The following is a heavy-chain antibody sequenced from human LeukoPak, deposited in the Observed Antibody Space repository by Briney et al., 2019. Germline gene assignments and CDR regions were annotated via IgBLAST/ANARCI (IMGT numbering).Heavy chain of an antibody. J-gene: IGHJ4*02. CDR3: ARGRLYGPDY. D-gene: IGHD4-17*01. Sequence: GGSLRLSCAASGFTFSDYYMNWIRQAPGKGLEWVSYISSSSSPIYYGDSVKGRFTISRDNAKNSLYLQMNSLRAEDTAVYYCARGRLYGPDYWGRGTLVTVSS. CDR1: GFTFSDYY. CDR2: ISSSSSPI. V-gene: IGHV3-11*04.